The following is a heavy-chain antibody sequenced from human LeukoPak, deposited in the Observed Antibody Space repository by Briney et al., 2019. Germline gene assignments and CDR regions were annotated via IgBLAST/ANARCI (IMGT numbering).Heavy chain of an antibody. CDR1: GYTFTSHY. CDR3: ARESEHDILTEDSAFDY. D-gene: IGHD3-9*01. V-gene: IGHV1-46*01. J-gene: IGHJ4*02. Sequence: ASVKVTCKASGYTFTSHYIHWVRQPPGQGLAWVGIINHSCGSTSYAQKFQGRVTMTRDTSTSTVYMELSSLRSEDTAVYYCARESEHDILTEDSAFDYRAQGTLVTVSS. CDR2: INHSCGST.